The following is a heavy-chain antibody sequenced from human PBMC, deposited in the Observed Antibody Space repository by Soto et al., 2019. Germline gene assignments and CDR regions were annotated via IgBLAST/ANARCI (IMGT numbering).Heavy chain of an antibody. CDR2: MNPNSGNT. CDR1: GYTFTSYD. Sequence: ASVKVSCKASGYTFTSYDINWVRQATGQGLEWMGWMNPNSGNTGYAHKFQGRVTMTRNTSISTAYMQLSSRRSEDTAVYYCARGVDTAMKDDAFDIWSQGTTVTVSS. CDR3: ARGVDTAMKDDAFDI. V-gene: IGHV1-8*01. D-gene: IGHD5-18*01. J-gene: IGHJ3*02.